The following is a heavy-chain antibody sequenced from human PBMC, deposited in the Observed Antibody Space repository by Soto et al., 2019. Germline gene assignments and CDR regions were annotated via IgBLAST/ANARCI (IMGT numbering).Heavy chain of an antibody. D-gene: IGHD1-26*01. V-gene: IGHV1-2*02. CDR3: GRGRSGQMVVFY. CDR2: IGPGSGAT. J-gene: IGHJ4*02. CDR1: GYTFTGHY. Sequence: XSVKVSCKASGYTFTGHYIHWVRQASEQGPEWMGEIGPGSGATRYAQRFQGRVTMTRDMSITTVYMELNNLSPDDTAVYYCGRGRSGQMVVFYWGQGTPVTV.